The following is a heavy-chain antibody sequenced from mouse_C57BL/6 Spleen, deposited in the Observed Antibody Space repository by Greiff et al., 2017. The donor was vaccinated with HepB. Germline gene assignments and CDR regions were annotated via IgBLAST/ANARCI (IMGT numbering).Heavy chain of an antibody. CDR1: GYTFTDYE. J-gene: IGHJ4*01. Sequence: VHLVESGAELVRPGASVTLSCKASGYTFTDYEMHWVKQTPVHGLEWIGAIDPETGGTAYNQKFKGKAILTADKSSSTAYMELRSLTSEDSAVYYCTRSGRAYYYAMDYWGQGTSVTVSS. V-gene: IGHV1-15*01. CDR3: TRSGRAYYYAMDY. CDR2: IDPETGGT. D-gene: IGHD3-1*01.